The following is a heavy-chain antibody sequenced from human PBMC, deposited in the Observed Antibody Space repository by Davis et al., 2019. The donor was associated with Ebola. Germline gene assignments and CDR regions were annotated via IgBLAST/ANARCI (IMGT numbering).Heavy chain of an antibody. J-gene: IGHJ6*04. CDR2: INPNSGGT. V-gene: IGHV1-2*06. Sequence: ASVKVSCKASGYTFTGYYMHWVRQAPGQGLEWMGRINPNSGGTNYAQKFQGRVTMTRDTSISTAYMELSSLRSEDTAVYYCARGGTIFGVLLTTYYGMDVWGKGTTVTVSS. D-gene: IGHD3-3*01. CDR1: GYTFTGYY. CDR3: ARGGTIFGVLLTTYYGMDV.